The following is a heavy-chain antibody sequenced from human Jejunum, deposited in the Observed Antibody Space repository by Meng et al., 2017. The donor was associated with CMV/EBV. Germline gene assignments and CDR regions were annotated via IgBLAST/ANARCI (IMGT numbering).Heavy chain of an antibody. D-gene: IGHD2-8*02. V-gene: IGHV3-20*01. CDR2: VNENGRST. CDR1: GFTFGDYG. J-gene: IGHJ4*02. CDR3: ARRSGHCTGSCYEDY. Sequence: GFTFGDYGMIWVRQAPGKGLEWVSGVNENGRSTAYADSVKGRFTISRDNAKNSLFLQMNSLRDEDTALYHCARRSGHCTGSCYEDYWGQGTLVTVSS.